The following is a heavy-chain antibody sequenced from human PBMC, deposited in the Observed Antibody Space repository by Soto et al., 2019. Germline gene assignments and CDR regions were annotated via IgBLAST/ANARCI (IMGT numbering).Heavy chain of an antibody. CDR2: ISAYNGNT. CDR1: GYTFTSYG. CDR3: VGNEGPRTAPIFYGMDV. J-gene: IGHJ6*02. V-gene: IGHV1-18*01. Sequence: ASVKVSCKASGYTFTSYGISWVRQAPGQGLEWMGWISAYNGNTNYAQKRQGRVTMTTDTSTSTAYMELRSPRTDDTAVYYCVGNEGPRTAPIFYGMDVWGQGTTVTVAS. D-gene: IGHD1-1*01.